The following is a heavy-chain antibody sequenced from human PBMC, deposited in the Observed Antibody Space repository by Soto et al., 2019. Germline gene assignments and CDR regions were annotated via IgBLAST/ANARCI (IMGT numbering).Heavy chain of an antibody. D-gene: IGHD6-13*01. CDR1: GDSITNSNY. CDR3: AREDSRNWIHDY. CDR2: IYHSGAT. Sequence: QVQLQESGPGLVKPSGTLSLTCAVSGDSITNSNYWSWVRQSPGKGLEWIGEIYHSGATDYNPSLKSRVTMSVDKSKNQFSLTLTSVTAADTAVYYCAREDSRNWIHDYWGQGILVTVSS. V-gene: IGHV4-4*02. J-gene: IGHJ4*02.